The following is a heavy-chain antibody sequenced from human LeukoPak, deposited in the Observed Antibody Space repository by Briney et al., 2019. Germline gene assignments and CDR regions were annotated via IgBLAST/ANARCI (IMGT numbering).Heavy chain of an antibody. CDR3: ARLRASSGWYIF. V-gene: IGHV1-2*02. CDR1: GYTFTGYY. J-gene: IGHJ4*02. D-gene: IGHD6-19*01. Sequence: ASVKVSCKASGYTFTGYYMHWVRQAPGQGLEWMGWINPNSGGTNYARKFQGRVTMTRDTSISTAYMELSRLRSDDTAVYYCARLRASSGWYIFWGQGTLVTVSS. CDR2: INPNSGGT.